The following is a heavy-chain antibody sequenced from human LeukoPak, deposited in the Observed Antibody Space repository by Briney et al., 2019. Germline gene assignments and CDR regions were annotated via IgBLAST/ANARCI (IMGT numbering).Heavy chain of an antibody. CDR2: IKQDGSEK. D-gene: IGHD6-13*01. CDR1: GFTFSSYW. Sequence: GGSLRLSCAASGFTFSSYWMSWVRQAPGKGLEWVANIKQDGSEKYYVDSVKGRFTISRDNAKNSLYLQMNSLRAEDTAVYYCATQRPHTVVIAAAPDWYFDLWGRGTLVTVSS. J-gene: IGHJ2*01. V-gene: IGHV3-7*01. CDR3: ATQRPHTVVIAAAPDWYFDL.